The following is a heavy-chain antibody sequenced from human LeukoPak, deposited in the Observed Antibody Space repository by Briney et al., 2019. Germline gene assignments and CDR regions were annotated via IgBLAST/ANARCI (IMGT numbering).Heavy chain of an antibody. CDR1: GGTFSSYG. J-gene: IGHJ4*02. V-gene: IGHV1-18*01. CDR2: ISAYNGNT. CDR3: ARDLGVARDFDY. D-gene: IGHD3-3*01. Sequence: ASVKVSCKASGGTFSSYGISWVRQAPGQGLEWMGWISAYNGNTNYAQKLQGRVTMTTDTSTSTAYMELRSLRSDDTAVYYCARDLGVARDFDYWGQGTLVTVSS.